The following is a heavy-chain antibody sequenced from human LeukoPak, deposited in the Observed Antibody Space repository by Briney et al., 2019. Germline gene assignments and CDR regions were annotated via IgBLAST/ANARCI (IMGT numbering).Heavy chain of an antibody. D-gene: IGHD5-24*01. V-gene: IGHV3-7*01. J-gene: IGHJ4*02. CDR1: GFTFSSYW. CDR3: ARPTSGNKGGYNWRFDY. CDR2: IKQDGSEK. Sequence: GGSLRLSCAASGFTFSSYWVSWVRQAPGKGLEWVANIKQDGSEKYYVGSVKGRFTISRDNAKNSLYLQMNSLRAEDTAVYYCARPTSGNKGGYNWRFDYWGQGTLVTVSS.